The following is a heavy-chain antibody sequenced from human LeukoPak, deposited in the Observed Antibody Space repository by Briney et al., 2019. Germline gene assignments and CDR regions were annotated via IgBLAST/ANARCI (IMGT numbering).Heavy chain of an antibody. Sequence: GRSLRLSCAASGFTVDDYAMHWVRQAPGKGLEWVSGISWNSGSIGYTDSVKGRFTISRDNAKNSLYLQMNSLRPEDTALYYCARDSYFDWLSLDYWGHGTLVTVSS. D-gene: IGHD3-9*01. CDR3: ARDSYFDWLSLDY. J-gene: IGHJ4*01. CDR1: GFTVDDYA. CDR2: ISWNSGSI. V-gene: IGHV3-9*01.